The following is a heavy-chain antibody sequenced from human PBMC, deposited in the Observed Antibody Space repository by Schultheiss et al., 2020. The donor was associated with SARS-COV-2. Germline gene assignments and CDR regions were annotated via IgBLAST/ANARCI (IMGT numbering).Heavy chain of an antibody. J-gene: IGHJ4*02. V-gene: IGHV3-23*01. Sequence: GESLKISCAASGFTFSSYDMHWVRQATGKGLEWVSAISGSGGSTYYADSVKGRFTISRDNAKNSLYLQMNSLRAEDTALYYCAKAYTAMAKTFDYWGQGTLVTVSS. D-gene: IGHD5-18*01. CDR3: AKAYTAMAKTFDY. CDR1: GFTFSSYD. CDR2: ISGSGGST.